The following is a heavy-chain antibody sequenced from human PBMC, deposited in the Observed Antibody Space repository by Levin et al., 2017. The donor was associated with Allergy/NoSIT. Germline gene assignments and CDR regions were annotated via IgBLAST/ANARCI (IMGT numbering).Heavy chain of an antibody. D-gene: IGHD6-6*01. CDR1: GYTFSGYY. J-gene: IGHJ4*02. CDR2: VNPNSGVP. V-gene: IGHV1-2*02. CDR3: VSEEYTSSSKKFDY. Sequence: ASVKVSCKASGYTFSGYYIHWVRQAPGQGLEYLGGVNPNSGVPNYAQKLQGRVTMTRDTSINTFFVELTDLTSDDTAVYYCVSEEYTSSSKKFDYWGQGTLVTVSS.